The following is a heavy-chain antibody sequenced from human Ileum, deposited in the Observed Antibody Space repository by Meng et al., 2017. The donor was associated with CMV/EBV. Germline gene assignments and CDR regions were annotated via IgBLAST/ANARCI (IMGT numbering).Heavy chain of an antibody. CDR1: RDTLINYP. Sequence: GGSLRLSCAASRDTLINYPMHWVRQAPGKGLEWVASLSNDGSTKYLSDSVRGQFSMSRDISKNTVYLHMNSLRGADTAVYYCAREKGFTNYFDSWGRGTLVTVSS. V-gene: IGHV3-30-3*01. CDR3: AREKGFTNYFDS. CDR2: LSNDGSTK. J-gene: IGHJ4*02.